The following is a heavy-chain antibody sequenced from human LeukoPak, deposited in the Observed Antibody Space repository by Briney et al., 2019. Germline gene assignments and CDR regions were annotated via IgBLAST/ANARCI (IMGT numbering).Heavy chain of an antibody. Sequence: GGSLRLSCAASGFTFSDYGMHWVRQAPGKGLEWVAVISYDGSDEYYTDSVKGRFTISRDNSKNTLYLQMTSLRDEDTAVYYCARHGRGYSYGYLFDYWGQGTLVTVSS. CDR3: ARHGRGYSYGYLFDY. J-gene: IGHJ4*02. D-gene: IGHD5-18*01. CDR1: GFTFSDYG. V-gene: IGHV3-30*03. CDR2: ISYDGSDE.